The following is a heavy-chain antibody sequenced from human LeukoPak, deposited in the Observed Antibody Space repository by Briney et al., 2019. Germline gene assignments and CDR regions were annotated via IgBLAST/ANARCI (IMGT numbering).Heavy chain of an antibody. CDR2: IYTSGST. V-gene: IGHV4-61*02. Sequence: PSQTLSLTCTVSGGSISSGSYYWSWIRQPAGKGLEWIGSIYTSGSTNYNPSLKSRVTISVDTSKNQFSLKLSSVTAADTAVYYCARADSSSGWAYFDYWGQGTWSPSPQ. CDR3: ARADSSSGWAYFDY. CDR1: GGSISSGSYY. D-gene: IGHD6-6*01. J-gene: IGHJ4*02.